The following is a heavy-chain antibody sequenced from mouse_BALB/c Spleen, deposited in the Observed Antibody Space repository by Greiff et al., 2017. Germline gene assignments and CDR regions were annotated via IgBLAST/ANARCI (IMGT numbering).Heavy chain of an antibody. V-gene: IGHV5-17*02. J-gene: IGHJ3*01. CDR1: GFTFSSFG. CDR2: ISSGSSTI. Sequence: EVKLVESGGGLVQPGGSRKLSCAASGFTFSSFGMHWVRQAPEKGLEWVAYISSGSSTIYYADTVKGRFTISRDNPKNTLFLQMTSLRSEDTAMYYCARGVRQSWFAYWGQGTLVTVSA. D-gene: IGHD2-14*01. CDR3: ARGVRQSWFAY.